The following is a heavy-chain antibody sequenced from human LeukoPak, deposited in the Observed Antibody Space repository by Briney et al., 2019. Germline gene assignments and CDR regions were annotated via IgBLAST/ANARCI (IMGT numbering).Heavy chain of an antibody. Sequence: GGALRLSCAASGFTFSTYAMSWVRQASGKGLEWVSSISGSGDSTYYVDSVKGRFTISRDNSKNTLYLQMNSLRAEDTAVYYCAEDVVVVVAAKPGIWGQGTLVTVSS. CDR2: ISGSGDST. CDR1: GFTFSTYA. D-gene: IGHD2-15*01. CDR3: AEDVVVVVAAKPGI. V-gene: IGHV3-23*01. J-gene: IGHJ4*02.